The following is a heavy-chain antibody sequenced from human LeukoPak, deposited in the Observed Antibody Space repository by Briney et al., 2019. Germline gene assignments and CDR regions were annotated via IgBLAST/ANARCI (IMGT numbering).Heavy chain of an antibody. CDR3: ARGSIAAAGEDFDY. V-gene: IGHV1-8*01. Sequence: ASVKVSCKASGYTFTSYDINWVRQATGQGLEWMGWMNPNSGNTGYAQKFQGRITMTRNTSISTAYMELSSLRSEDTAVYYCARGSIAAAGEDFDYWGQGTLVTVSS. D-gene: IGHD6-13*01. CDR2: MNPNSGNT. CDR1: GYTFTSYD. J-gene: IGHJ4*02.